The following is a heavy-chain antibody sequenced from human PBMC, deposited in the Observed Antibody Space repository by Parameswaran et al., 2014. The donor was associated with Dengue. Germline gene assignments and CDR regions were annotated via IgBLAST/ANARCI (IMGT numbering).Heavy chain of an antibody. V-gene: IGHV4-59*13. CDR3: ARRSSYYYYGMDV. J-gene: IGHJ6*02. CDR2: IYYSGST. Sequence: PGKGLEWIGYIYYSGSTNYNPSLKSRVTISVDTSKNQFSLKLSSVTAADTAVYYCARRSSYYYYGMDVWGQGTTVTVSS.